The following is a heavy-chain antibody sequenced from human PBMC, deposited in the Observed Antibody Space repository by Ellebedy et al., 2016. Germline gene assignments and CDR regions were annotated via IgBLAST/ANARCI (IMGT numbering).Heavy chain of an antibody. J-gene: IGHJ4*02. Sequence: ASVKVSXXASGYTFTGYYMHWVRQAPGQGLEWMGWINPNSGGTNYAQKLQGRVTMTTDTSTSTAYMELRSLRSDDTAVYYCARARMVRGVTYYFDYWGQGALVTVSS. CDR1: GYTFTGYY. D-gene: IGHD3-10*01. CDR2: INPNSGGT. V-gene: IGHV1-2*02. CDR3: ARARMVRGVTYYFDY.